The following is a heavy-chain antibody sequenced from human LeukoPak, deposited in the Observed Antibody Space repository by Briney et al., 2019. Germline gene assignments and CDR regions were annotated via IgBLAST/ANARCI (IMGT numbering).Heavy chain of an antibody. Sequence: RPSETLSLTCTVSGGSISSYCWSWIRQPPGKGLEWIGYIYHSGSTYYNPSLKSRVTISVDRSKNQFSLKLSSVTAADTAVYYCARDRLDGYCSSTSCYPHWGQGTLVTVSS. CDR1: GGSISSYC. D-gene: IGHD2-2*03. V-gene: IGHV4-59*12. J-gene: IGHJ4*02. CDR3: ARDRLDGYCSSTSCYPH. CDR2: IYHSGST.